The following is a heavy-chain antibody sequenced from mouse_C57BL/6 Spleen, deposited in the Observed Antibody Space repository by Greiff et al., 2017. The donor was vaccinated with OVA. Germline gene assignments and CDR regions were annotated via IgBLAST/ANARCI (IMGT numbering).Heavy chain of an antibody. CDR1: GYAFSSSW. J-gene: IGHJ3*01. V-gene: IGHV1-82*01. CDR2: LYPGDGDT. CDR3: ARGAYYSNYEAY. D-gene: IGHD2-5*01. Sequence: QVQLKESGPELVKPGASVKISCKASGYAFSSSWLNWVKQRPGKGLEWIGRLYPGDGDTNYNGKFKGKATLTADKSSSTAYMQLSSLTSEDSAVYFCARGAYYSNYEAYWGQGTLVTVSA.